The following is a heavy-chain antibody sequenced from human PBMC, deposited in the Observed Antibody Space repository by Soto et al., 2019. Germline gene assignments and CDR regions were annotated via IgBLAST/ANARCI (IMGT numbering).Heavy chain of an antibody. J-gene: IGHJ4*02. CDR3: ARDTKIPANAIHDGR. D-gene: IGHD2-2*01. CDR1: GYTFTDYF. Sequence: VAMVQSGAEVKKPGASVKVSCKASGYTFTDYFIHWVRQAPGQGLEWMGWINPNSGGTNYAQKFQGRVTMTRDTSITTVYMYLSRLRSDDTATYYCARDTKIPANAIHDGRWGQGTLVTVSS. CDR2: INPNSGGT. V-gene: IGHV1-2*02.